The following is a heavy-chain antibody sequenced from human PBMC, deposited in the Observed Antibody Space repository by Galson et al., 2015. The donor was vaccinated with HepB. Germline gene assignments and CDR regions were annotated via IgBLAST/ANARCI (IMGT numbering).Heavy chain of an antibody. J-gene: IGHJ4*02. V-gene: IGHV1-3*01. CDR3: VRERSQGLDY. Sequence: SVKVSCKASGYTFTNYAIHWVRQAPGQRLEWMGWINAGNANTKYSQKFQGRITFAGDTSAGTAYMELSSLRSEDTAVYYCVRERSQGLDYWGQGTLVTVSS. CDR1: GYTFTNYA. CDR2: INAGNANT. D-gene: IGHD3/OR15-3a*01.